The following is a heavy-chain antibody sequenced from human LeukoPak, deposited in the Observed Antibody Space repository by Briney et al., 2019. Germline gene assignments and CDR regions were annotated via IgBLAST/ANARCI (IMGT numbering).Heavy chain of an antibody. Sequence: GESLKISCKGSGYSFSIYWISWVRQMPGKGLEWVGRIDPTDSYTDYSPSFQGHVTISVDRSISTAYLQWSSLKASDTAMYFCASSRAGTLKVHNWLDPWGQGSLVTVSS. CDR1: GYSFSIYW. CDR3: ASSRAGTLKVHNWLDP. J-gene: IGHJ5*02. D-gene: IGHD6-19*01. V-gene: IGHV5-10-1*01. CDR2: IDPTDSYT.